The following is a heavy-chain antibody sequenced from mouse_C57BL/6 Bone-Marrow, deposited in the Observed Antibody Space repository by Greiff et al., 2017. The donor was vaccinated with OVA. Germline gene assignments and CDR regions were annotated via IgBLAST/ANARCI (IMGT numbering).Heavy chain of an antibody. CDR3: ARRVTGSVDY. Sequence: EVQGVESGGGLVKPGGSLKLSCAASGFTFSSYAMSWVRQTPEKRLEWVATISDGGSYTYYPDNVKGRFTISRDNAKNNLYLQMSHLKSEDTAMYYCARRVTGSVDYWGQGTTLTVSS. V-gene: IGHV5-4*01. CDR2: ISDGGSYT. D-gene: IGHD4-1*01. J-gene: IGHJ2*01. CDR1: GFTFSSYA.